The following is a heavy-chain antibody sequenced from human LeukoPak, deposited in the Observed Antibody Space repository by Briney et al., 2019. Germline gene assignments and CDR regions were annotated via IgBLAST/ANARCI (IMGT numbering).Heavy chain of an antibody. CDR2: INHSGST. V-gene: IGHV4-34*01. CDR1: GGSFSGYY. CDR3: AREDIVVVPAARTMVNACDI. J-gene: IGHJ3*02. D-gene: IGHD2-2*01. Sequence: PSETLSLTCAVYGGSFSGYYWSWIRQPPGKGLEWIGEINHSGSTNYNPSLKSRVTISVDTSKNQFSLKLSSVTAADTAVYYCAREDIVVVPAARTMVNACDIWGQGTMVTVSS.